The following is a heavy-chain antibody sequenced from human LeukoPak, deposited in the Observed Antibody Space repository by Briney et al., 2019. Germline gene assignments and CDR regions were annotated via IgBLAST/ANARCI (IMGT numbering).Heavy chain of an antibody. CDR1: GFTSSSYG. V-gene: IGHV3-30*18. CDR3: AKENRRGYSYGYPDY. J-gene: IGHJ4*02. CDR2: ISYDGSNK. Sequence: PGGSLRLSCAASGFTSSSYGMHWVRQAPGKGLEWVAVISYDGSNKYYADSVKGRFTISRDNSKNTLYLQMNSLRAEDTAVYYCAKENRRGYSYGYPDYWGQGTLVTVSS. D-gene: IGHD5-18*01.